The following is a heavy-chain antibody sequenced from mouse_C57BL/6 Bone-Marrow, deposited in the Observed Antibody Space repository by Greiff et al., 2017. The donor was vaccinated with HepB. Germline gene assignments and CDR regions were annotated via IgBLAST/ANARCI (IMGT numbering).Heavy chain of an antibody. J-gene: IGHJ1*03. Sequence: EVHLVESGGGLVKPGGSLKLSCAASGFTFSSYAMSWVRQTPEKRLEWVATISDGGSYTYYPDNVKGRFTISRDNAKNNLYLQMSHLKSEDTAMYYCARDYSGSRGDYWYFDVWGTGTTVTVSS. V-gene: IGHV5-4*01. CDR1: GFTFSSYA. D-gene: IGHD1-1*01. CDR3: ARDYSGSRGDYWYFDV. CDR2: ISDGGSYT.